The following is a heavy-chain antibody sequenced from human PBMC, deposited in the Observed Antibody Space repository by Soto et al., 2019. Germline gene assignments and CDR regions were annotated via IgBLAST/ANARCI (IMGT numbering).Heavy chain of an antibody. V-gene: IGHV5-51*01. CDR3: ARHGYSSSWYPDH. D-gene: IGHD2-2*03. Sequence: PVESLKISCKASGYIFTSFWICCVLQMPGKGLEWMGIIYPGDSEARYGPSFQGQVTISADESINTAYLQWNNLKASDSAIYFCARHGYSSSWYPDHWGQGTLVTVSS. CDR1: GYIFTSFW. CDR2: IYPGDSEA. J-gene: IGHJ4*02.